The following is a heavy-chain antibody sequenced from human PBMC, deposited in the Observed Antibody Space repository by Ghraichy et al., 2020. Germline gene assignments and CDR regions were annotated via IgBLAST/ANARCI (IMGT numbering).Heavy chain of an antibody. CDR1: GGSISSYY. CDR3: ATSTVTSGVGAFDI. Sequence: SQTLSLTCTVSGGSISSYYWSWIRQPAGKGLEWIGRIYTSGSTNYNPSLKSRVTMSVDTSKNQFSLKLSSVTAADTAVYYCATSTVTSGVGAFDIWGQGTMVTVSS. V-gene: IGHV4-4*07. J-gene: IGHJ3*02. D-gene: IGHD4-17*01. CDR2: IYTSGST.